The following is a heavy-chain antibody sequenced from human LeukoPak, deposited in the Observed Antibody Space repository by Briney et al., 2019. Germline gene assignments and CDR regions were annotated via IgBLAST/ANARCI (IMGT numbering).Heavy chain of an antibody. Sequence: GASVKVSCKTSGYTFTSYYMHWVRQAPGQGLEWMGIINPSGGSTSYAQKFQGRVTMTRDTSTSTVYMELSSLRSEDTAVYYCARDPPEDLGSCGMDVWGQGTTVTVSS. CDR3: ARDPPEDLGSCGMDV. CDR2: INPSGGST. V-gene: IGHV1-46*01. D-gene: IGHD3-10*01. J-gene: IGHJ6*02. CDR1: GYTFTSYY.